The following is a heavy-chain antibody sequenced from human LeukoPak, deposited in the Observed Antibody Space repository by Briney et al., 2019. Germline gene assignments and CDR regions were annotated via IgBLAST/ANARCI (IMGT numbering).Heavy chain of an antibody. J-gene: IGHJ4*02. CDR1: GYTFTSYG. V-gene: IGHV1-18*01. Sequence: ASVKVSCKASGYTFTSYGISWVRQAPGQGLEWMGWISAYNGNTNYAQKLQGRVTMTTDTSTSTAYMELRSLRSDDTAVYYCARDTYYDLWSGDRGFDYWGQGTLVTVSS. D-gene: IGHD3-3*01. CDR3: ARDTYYDLWSGDRGFDY. CDR2: ISAYNGNT.